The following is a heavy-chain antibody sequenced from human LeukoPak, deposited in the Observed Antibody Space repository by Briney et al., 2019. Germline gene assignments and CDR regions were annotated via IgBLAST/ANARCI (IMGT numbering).Heavy chain of an antibody. CDR3: AKDRDGYNWKNHYYYYYMDV. D-gene: IGHD5-24*01. CDR2: IYYSGST. CDR1: GGSISSYY. Sequence: SETLSLTCTVSGGSISSYYWSWIRQPPGKGLEWIGYIYYSGSTNYNPSLKSRVTISVDTSKNQFSLKLSSVTAADTAVYYCAKDRDGYNWKNHYYYYYMDVWGKGTTVTVSS. V-gene: IGHV4-59*01. J-gene: IGHJ6*03.